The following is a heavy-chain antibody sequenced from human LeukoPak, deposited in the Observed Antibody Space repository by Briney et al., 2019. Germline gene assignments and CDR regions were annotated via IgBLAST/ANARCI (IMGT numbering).Heavy chain of an antibody. J-gene: IGHJ4*02. CDR3: VRRNY. Sequence: PGGSLRLSCAASGFTFSSYWTHWVRQAPGKGLVWVSRISSDGSSTSYADSVKGRFTISRDNAQNTLDLQMNSLRAEDTAVYYCVRRNYWGQGTLVTVSS. V-gene: IGHV3-74*01. CDR1: GFTFSSYW. CDR2: ISSDGSST.